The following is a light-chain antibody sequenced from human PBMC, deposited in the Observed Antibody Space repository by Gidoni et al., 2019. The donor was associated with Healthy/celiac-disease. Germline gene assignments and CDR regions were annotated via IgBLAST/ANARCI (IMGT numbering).Light chain of an antibody. Sequence: DIQMTQSPSTLSASVGDRVTITCRASQSSSSWLSWYQQKPGKATKLLIYKASSVEIGVPSRFSGSGSGTEFTLTISSLQPDDFATYYCQQYNSYSAWTFGQGTKVEIK. CDR3: QQYNSYSAWT. CDR1: QSSSSW. V-gene: IGKV1-5*03. J-gene: IGKJ1*01. CDR2: KAS.